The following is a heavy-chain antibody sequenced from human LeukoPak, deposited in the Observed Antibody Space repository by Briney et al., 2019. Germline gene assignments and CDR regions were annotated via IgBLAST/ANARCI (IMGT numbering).Heavy chain of an antibody. Sequence: GGSLRLSCAASGFTFSDYYMSWIPQAPGKGLEWVSYISSSGSTIYYADSVKGRFTISRDNAKNSLYLQMNGLRAEDTAVYYCARADYGDYVDDAFDIWGQGTMVTVSS. V-gene: IGHV3-11*01. CDR3: ARADYGDYVDDAFDI. CDR1: GFTFSDYY. D-gene: IGHD4-17*01. J-gene: IGHJ3*02. CDR2: ISSSGSTI.